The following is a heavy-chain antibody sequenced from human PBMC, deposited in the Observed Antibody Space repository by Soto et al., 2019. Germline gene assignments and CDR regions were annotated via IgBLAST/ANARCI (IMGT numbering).Heavy chain of an antibody. J-gene: IGHJ5*02. CDR3: ATLPPRIVVTLLPIPT. CDR1: GGSVSSTNW. V-gene: IGHV4-4*02. CDR2: IYHSGSP. D-gene: IGHD2-21*01. Sequence: QVQLRQSGPGLVKTSGTLSLTCAVSGGSVSSTNWWTWVRQPPGKRLEWIGEIYHSGSPTYTPSLRSRATISVEKSCNQSSLRLRSVTAADPAVYYCATLPPRIVVTLLPIPTWGQGIQVTVSS.